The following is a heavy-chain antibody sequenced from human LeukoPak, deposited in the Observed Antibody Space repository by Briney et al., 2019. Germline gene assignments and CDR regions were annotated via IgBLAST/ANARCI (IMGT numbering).Heavy chain of an antibody. CDR1: GFTFSSYG. Sequence: PGGSLRLSCAASGFTFSSYGMHWVRQAPGKGLEWVAVISYDGSNKYYADSVKGRFTISRDNSKNTLYLQMNSLRAEDTAVYYCAKGDYYDSSSHTYLWHWGQGTLVTVSS. D-gene: IGHD3-22*01. CDR2: ISYDGSNK. V-gene: IGHV3-30*18. CDR3: AKGDYYDSSSHTYLWH. J-gene: IGHJ4*02.